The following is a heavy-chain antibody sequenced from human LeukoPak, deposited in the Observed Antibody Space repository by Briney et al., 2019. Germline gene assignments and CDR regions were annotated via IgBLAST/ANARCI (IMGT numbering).Heavy chain of an antibody. CDR1: GYSISSGYY. D-gene: IGHD3-22*01. Sequence: PSETLSLTCTVSGYSISSGYYWGWIRQPPGKGLEWIGSIYHSGSTYYNPSLKSRVTISVDTSKNQFSLKLSSVTAADTAVYYCARLMSSGYYYVKKRQWAFDIWGQGTMVTVSS. V-gene: IGHV4-38-2*02. CDR2: IYHSGST. CDR3: ARLMSSGYYYVKKRQWAFDI. J-gene: IGHJ3*02.